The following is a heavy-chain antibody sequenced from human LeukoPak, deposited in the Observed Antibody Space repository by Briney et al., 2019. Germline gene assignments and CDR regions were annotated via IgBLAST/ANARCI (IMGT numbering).Heavy chain of an antibody. V-gene: IGHV4-4*07. Sequence: SSETLSLTCTVSGGSISSYYWSWIRQPAGKGLEWIGRIYTSGSTNYNPSLKSRVTMSVDTSKNQFSLKLSSVTAADTAVYYCARGVAVAGTLRAFDIWGQGTMVTVSS. J-gene: IGHJ3*02. CDR2: IYTSGST. D-gene: IGHD6-19*01. CDR1: GGSISSYY. CDR3: ARGVAVAGTLRAFDI.